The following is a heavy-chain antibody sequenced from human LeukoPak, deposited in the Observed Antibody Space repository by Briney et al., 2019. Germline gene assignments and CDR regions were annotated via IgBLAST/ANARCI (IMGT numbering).Heavy chain of an antibody. V-gene: IGHV1-18*04. Sequence: ASVKVSCKASGYTFTSYGISWVRQAPGQGLEWMGWISAYNGNTNYAQKLQGRVTMTTDTSTSTAYMELRSLRSDDTAVYYCAREGYCRGGSCYSAEYFQHWGQGTLVTVSS. CDR1: GYTFTSYG. CDR2: ISAYNGNT. D-gene: IGHD2-15*01. CDR3: AREGYCRGGSCYSAEYFQH. J-gene: IGHJ1*01.